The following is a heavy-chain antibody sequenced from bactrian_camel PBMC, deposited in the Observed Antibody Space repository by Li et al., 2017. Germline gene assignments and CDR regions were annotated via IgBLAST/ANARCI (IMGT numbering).Heavy chain of an antibody. CDR1: GNTYSTNC. CDR2: IDSDGST. V-gene: IGHV3S53*01. D-gene: IGHD1*01. CDR3: AAGPLRNYACDVRMPEWARY. J-gene: IGHJ4*01. Sequence: VQLVESGGGSVQAGGSLRLSCKASGNTYSTNCLGWFRQVPGKEREGVAVIDSDGSTYYTDAVKGRFTISQDNARDTAYLQMNSLKPEDTAMYYCAAGPLRNYACDVRMPEWARYWGQGTQVTVS.